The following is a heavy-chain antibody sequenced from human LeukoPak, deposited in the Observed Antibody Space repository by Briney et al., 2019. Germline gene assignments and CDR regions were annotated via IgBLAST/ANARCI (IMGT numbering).Heavy chain of an antibody. CDR1: GGSISSYY. V-gene: IGHV4-59*01. Sequence: SETLSLTCTVSGGSISSYYWSWIRQPPGKGLEWIGYIYYSGSTNYNPSLKSRVTISVDTSKNQFSLKLSSVTAADTAVYYCAREAFSSSWSNPYDYWGQGTLLTVSS. CDR2: IYYSGST. D-gene: IGHD6-13*01. J-gene: IGHJ4*02. CDR3: AREAFSSSWSNPYDY.